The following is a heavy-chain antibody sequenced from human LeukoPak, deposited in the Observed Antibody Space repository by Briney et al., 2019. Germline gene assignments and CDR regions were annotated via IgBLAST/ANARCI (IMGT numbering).Heavy chain of an antibody. CDR2: IKQDGSEK. CDR3: VRPPARGYSYGYWHYYYGMDV. V-gene: IGHV3-7*01. D-gene: IGHD5-18*01. Sequence: PGGSLRLSCAASGFTFSSYWMSWVRQAPGKGLEWVANIKQDGSEKYYVDSVKGRFTISRDNAKNSLYLQMNSLRAEDTAVYYCVRPPARGYSYGYWHYYYGMDVWGQGTTVTVSS. J-gene: IGHJ6*02. CDR1: GFTFSSYW.